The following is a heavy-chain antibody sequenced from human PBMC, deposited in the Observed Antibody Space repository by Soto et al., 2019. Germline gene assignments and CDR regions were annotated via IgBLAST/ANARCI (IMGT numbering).Heavy chain of an antibody. J-gene: IGHJ6*03. CDR3: AKDLDMVVPAASSRYPRPSFRYYYYYMDV. CDR1: GFTFSSYG. V-gene: IGHV3-30*18. D-gene: IGHD2-2*01. Sequence: GGSLRLSCAASGFTFSSYGMHWVRQAPGKGLEWVAVISYDGSNKYYADSVKGRFTISRDNSKNTLYLQMNSLRAEDTAVYYCAKDLDMVVPAASSRYPRPSFRYYYYYMDVWGKGTTVTVSS. CDR2: ISYDGSNK.